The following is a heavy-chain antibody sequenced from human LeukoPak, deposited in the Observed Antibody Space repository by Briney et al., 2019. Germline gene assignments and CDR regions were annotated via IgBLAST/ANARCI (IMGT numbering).Heavy chain of an antibody. V-gene: IGHV3-15*01. CDR3: ATHIVAASLGN. CDR1: GFTFSNTW. Sequence: GGSLRLSCTASGFTFSNTWMGWVRQAPGEGLEWVGRIKSKIGGETTDYAAPVKGRFTISRDDSKYTVYLQMNSLKTEDTAVYYCATHIVAASLGNWGQGILVTVSS. CDR2: IKSKIGGETT. D-gene: IGHD5-12*01. J-gene: IGHJ4*02.